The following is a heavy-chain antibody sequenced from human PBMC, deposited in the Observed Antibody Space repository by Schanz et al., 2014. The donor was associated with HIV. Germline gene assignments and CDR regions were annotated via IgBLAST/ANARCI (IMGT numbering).Heavy chain of an antibody. V-gene: IGHV3-74*01. CDR3: AREYLGYSSGFDP. CDR2: INALGTTT. D-gene: IGHD6-19*01. Sequence: VQLVESGGGVVQPGRSLRLSCAASGFTFSNDWMHWVRQAPGKGLVWVSRINALGTTTAYADSVKGRFTISRDNAKNTLYLQMNSLRAEDTAVYYCAREYLGYSSGFDPWGQGTLVTVSS. J-gene: IGHJ5*02. CDR1: GFTFSNDW.